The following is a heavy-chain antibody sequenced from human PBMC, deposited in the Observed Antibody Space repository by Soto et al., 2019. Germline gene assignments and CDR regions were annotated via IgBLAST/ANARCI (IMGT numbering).Heavy chain of an antibody. CDR1: GKSVASNSAA. CDR2: TYYRSKWYN. D-gene: IGHD3-16*02. Sequence: SQTLTLTCAISGKSVASNSAAGNWIRQAPSRGLEWLGRTYYRSKWYNDYAVSVKSRININPDTSKNQFSLQLNSVTPEDTAVYYCARDLSIRTSGMDVWGQGTTVTVSS. J-gene: IGHJ6*02. V-gene: IGHV6-1*01. CDR3: ARDLSIRTSGMDV.